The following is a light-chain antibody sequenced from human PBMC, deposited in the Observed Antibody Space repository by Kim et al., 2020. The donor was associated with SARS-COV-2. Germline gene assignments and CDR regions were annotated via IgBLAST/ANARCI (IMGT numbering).Light chain of an antibody. Sequence: GQSVTISCTVTSSDVGGYKYVSWYQQHPGKAAKLMVYDVNKRPSGVPDRFSGSKSGNTASLSISGLQAEDEADYYCCSFAGSSTWVFGGGTQLTVL. CDR3: CSFAGSSTWV. CDR2: DVN. V-gene: IGLV2-11*03. CDR1: SSDVGGYKY. J-gene: IGLJ3*02.